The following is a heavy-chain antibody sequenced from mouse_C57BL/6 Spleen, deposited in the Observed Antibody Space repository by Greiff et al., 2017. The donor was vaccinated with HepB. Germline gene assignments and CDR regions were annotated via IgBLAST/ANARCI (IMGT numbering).Heavy chain of an antibody. J-gene: IGHJ3*01. CDR3: ARPYDYDRVFAY. D-gene: IGHD2-4*01. CDR2: IHPNSGST. V-gene: IGHV1-64*01. CDR1: GYTFTSYW. Sequence: QVQLQQSGAELVKPGASVKLSCKASGYTFTSYWMHWVKQRPGQGLEWIGMIHPNSGSTNYNEKFKSKATLTVDKSSSTAYMQLSSLTSEDSAVYYCARPYDYDRVFAYWGQGTLVTVSA.